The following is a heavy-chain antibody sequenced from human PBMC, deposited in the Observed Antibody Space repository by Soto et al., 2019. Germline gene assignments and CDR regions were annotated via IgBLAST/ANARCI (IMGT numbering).Heavy chain of an antibody. CDR1: GYSFTSYW. CDR3: ARPRSSSRNYYGMDV. D-gene: IGHD6-13*01. CDR2: IYPGDPDT. Sequence: PGESLKISCKGSGYSFTSYWIGWVRQMPGKGLEWMGIIYPGDPDTRYSPSFQGQVTISADKSISTAYLQWSSLKASDTAMYYCARPRSSSRNYYGMDVWGQGTTDTVSS. V-gene: IGHV5-51*01. J-gene: IGHJ6*02.